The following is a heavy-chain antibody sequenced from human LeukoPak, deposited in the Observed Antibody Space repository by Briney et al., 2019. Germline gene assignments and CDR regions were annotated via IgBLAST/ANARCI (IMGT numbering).Heavy chain of an antibody. Sequence: AETLSLTCTVSGVSISSTDFYWAWLRQSPGKGLEWIASLHYSGRTHYNPSLQRRVTISVDTSKNQLSLKLRSVTATDTAVYFCARHFSGYISFVIDYWGQGTLVTVSS. V-gene: IGHV4-39*01. CDR1: GVSISSTDFY. D-gene: IGHD2-2*02. CDR2: LHYSGRT. CDR3: ARHFSGYISFVIDY. J-gene: IGHJ4*02.